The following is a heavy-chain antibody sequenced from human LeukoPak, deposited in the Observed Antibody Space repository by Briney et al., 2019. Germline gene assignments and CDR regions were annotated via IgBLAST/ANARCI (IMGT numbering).Heavy chain of an antibody. Sequence: GGSLRLSCAGSGFTFSRFSMIWVRQAPGKGLEWVASISSGSHHKYHADSVKGRFTVSRDNDKNSLFLQMNSLRAEDTALYYCATRLTADSYEASDIWSQGTMVTVSS. CDR1: GFTFSRFS. V-gene: IGHV3-21*06. J-gene: IGHJ3*02. D-gene: IGHD6-13*01. CDR2: ISSGSHHK. CDR3: ATRLTADSYEASDI.